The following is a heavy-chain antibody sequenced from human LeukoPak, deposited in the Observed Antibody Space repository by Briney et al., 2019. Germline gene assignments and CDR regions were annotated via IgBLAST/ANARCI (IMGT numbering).Heavy chain of an antibody. CDR1: GFTFSSYA. Sequence: PGGSLRLSCAASGFTFSSYAMSWVRQAPGKGLEWVSAISGSGGSTYYADSVKGRFTISRDNSKNTLYLQMNSLRAEDTAVYYCAGAYCGGDCYGDYYYYGMDVWGQGTTVTVSS. V-gene: IGHV3-23*01. CDR2: ISGSGGST. CDR3: AGAYCGGDCYGDYYYYGMDV. J-gene: IGHJ6*02. D-gene: IGHD2-21*02.